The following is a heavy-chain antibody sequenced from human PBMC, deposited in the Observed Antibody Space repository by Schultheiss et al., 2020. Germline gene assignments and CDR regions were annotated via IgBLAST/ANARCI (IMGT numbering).Heavy chain of an antibody. CDR1: GGSISSSSYY. J-gene: IGHJ4*02. D-gene: IGHD1-26*01. CDR3: ARFLRGSYGRHLDF. CDR2: MYFVGNT. V-gene: IGHV4-39*01. Sequence: SQTLSLTCTVSGGSISSSSYYWGWIRQSPGKGLEWIGSMYFVGNTYYAPSLKSRVTISVDTSKNQFSLKLSYVTAADTAVYYCARFLRGSYGRHLDFWGQGTLVTVSS.